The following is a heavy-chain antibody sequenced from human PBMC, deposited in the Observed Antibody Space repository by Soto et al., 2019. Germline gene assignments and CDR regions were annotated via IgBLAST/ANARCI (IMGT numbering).Heavy chain of an antibody. D-gene: IGHD6-19*01. V-gene: IGHV4-39*01. CDR3: ARHSSGWTNPNWFDP. Sequence: QLQLQESGPGLVKPSETLSLTCTVSGGSISSSSYYWGWIRQPPGKGLEWIGSIYYSGSTYYNPSLKSRVTISVDTSKNQFSLKLSSVTAADTAVYYCARHSSGWTNPNWFDPWGQGTLVTVSS. CDR2: IYYSGST. J-gene: IGHJ5*02. CDR1: GGSISSSSYY.